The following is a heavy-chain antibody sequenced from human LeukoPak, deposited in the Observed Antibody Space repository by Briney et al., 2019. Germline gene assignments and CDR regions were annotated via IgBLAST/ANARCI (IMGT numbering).Heavy chain of an antibody. CDR2: IYHSGST. D-gene: IGHD3-10*01. Sequence: SETLSLTCTVSGGSISSGGYYWSWIRQPPGKGLEWIGYIYHSGSTYYNPSLKSRVTMSVDTSKNQFSLKLSSVTAADTAVYYCARQKRVRGVTDAFDIWGQGTMVTVSS. V-gene: IGHV4-30-2*01. CDR3: ARQKRVRGVTDAFDI. CDR1: GGSISSGGYY. J-gene: IGHJ3*02.